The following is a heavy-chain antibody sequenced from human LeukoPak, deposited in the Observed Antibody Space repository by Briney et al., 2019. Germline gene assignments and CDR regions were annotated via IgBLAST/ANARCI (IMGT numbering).Heavy chain of an antibody. D-gene: IGHD6-19*01. J-gene: IGHJ4*02. CDR1: GFTFGSYA. CDR2: ISGSGGST. Sequence: PGGSLRLSCAASGFTFGSYAMSWVRQAPGKRLKWVSGISGSGGSTFYADSVKGRFTISRDNSENTVYLQMNSLRADDTAVYYCAKTTAGYSSGRYPGWPVDCWGQGTLVTVSS. CDR3: AKTTAGYSSGRYPGWPVDC. V-gene: IGHV3-23*01.